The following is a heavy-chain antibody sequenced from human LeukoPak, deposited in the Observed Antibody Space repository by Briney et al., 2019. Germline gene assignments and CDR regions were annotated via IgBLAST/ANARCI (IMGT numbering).Heavy chain of an antibody. V-gene: IGHV4-38-2*01. J-gene: IGHJ4*02. CDR3: ASRLWFGEFFDY. Sequence: KPSETLSLTCAVSGYSISSGYYWGWIRQPPGKGLEWIGSIYHSGSTYYNPSLKSRVTISVDTSKNKFSLKLSSVTAADTAVYYCASRLWFGEFFDYWGEGTLVTVSS. CDR2: IYHSGST. D-gene: IGHD3-10*01. CDR1: GYSISSGYY.